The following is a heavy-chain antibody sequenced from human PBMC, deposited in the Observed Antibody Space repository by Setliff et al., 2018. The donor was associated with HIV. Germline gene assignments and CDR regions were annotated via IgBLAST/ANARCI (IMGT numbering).Heavy chain of an antibody. Sequence: ASVKVSCKASGYTFTGYYMHWVRQAPGQGPEWLGRINPKSGGTRYAQKFQGRVSMTRDTAISTAYMELSRLRSDDSAVYYCARLPFITIFRVLNGDDGFDIWGQGTMVTVSS. CDR1: GYTFTGYY. J-gene: IGHJ3*02. CDR3: ARLPFITIFRVLNGDDGFDI. CDR2: INPKSGGT. D-gene: IGHD3-3*01. V-gene: IGHV1-2*06.